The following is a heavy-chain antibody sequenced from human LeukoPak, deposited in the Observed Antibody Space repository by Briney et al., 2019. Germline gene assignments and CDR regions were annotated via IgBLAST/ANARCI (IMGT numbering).Heavy chain of an antibody. CDR1: GFTFSHYW. J-gene: IGHJ6*02. Sequence: PGGSLRLSCAASGFTFSHYWMNWVRQAPGKGLEWVASINQEGSEKHYVDSVKGRFTISRDNAKNSLYLQMNSLRAEDTAVYYCARGDGDYRSLLYYYYGMDVWGQGTTVTVSS. V-gene: IGHV3-7*04. D-gene: IGHD5-12*01. CDR2: INQEGSEK. CDR3: ARGDGDYRSLLYYYYGMDV.